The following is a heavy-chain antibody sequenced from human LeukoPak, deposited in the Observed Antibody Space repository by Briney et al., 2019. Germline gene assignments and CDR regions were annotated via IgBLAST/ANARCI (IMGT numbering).Heavy chain of an antibody. J-gene: IGHJ2*01. D-gene: IGHD6-13*01. CDR3: ARLSSSWYQDWYFDL. CDR2: IYTSGST. Sequence: SETLSLTCTVSGGSISNYDWSWIRQPAGKGLEWIGRIYTSGSTNYNPSLKSRVTMSEDTSKKQFSLKLSSVTTADTAVYYCARLSSSWYQDWYFDLWGRGTLVTVSS. CDR1: GGSISNYD. V-gene: IGHV4-4*07.